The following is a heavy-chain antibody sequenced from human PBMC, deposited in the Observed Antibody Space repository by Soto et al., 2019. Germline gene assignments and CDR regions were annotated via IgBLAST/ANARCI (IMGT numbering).Heavy chain of an antibody. CDR2: IKTDGRST. Sequence: EVQLVESGGGLVQPGGSLRLSCAASGFTFSSYWMHWVRQAPGKGLVWVSRIKTDGRSTGYADSVKGRCTISRDNAQNTRYLQMNSLRAEDTALYYCARVGTGAYYFDYWGLGTLVTVSS. V-gene: IGHV3-74*01. CDR1: GFTFSSYW. CDR3: ARVGTGAYYFDY. J-gene: IGHJ4*02. D-gene: IGHD7-27*01.